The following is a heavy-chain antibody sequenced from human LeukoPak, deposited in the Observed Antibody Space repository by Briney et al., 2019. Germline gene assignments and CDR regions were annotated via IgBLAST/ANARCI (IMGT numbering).Heavy chain of an antibody. J-gene: IGHJ4*02. V-gene: IGHV3-48*03. CDR1: GFTFSNYE. CDR3: ARGPYSSSAGGFDY. Sequence: GGSLRLSCAASGFTFSNYEMNWVRQAPGKGLEWVSYISSSGSSIFSADSVKGRFTISRDNAKNSLYLQMNSLRVEDTALYYCARGPYSSSAGGFDYWGQGTLVTVSS. D-gene: IGHD6-6*01. CDR2: ISSSGSSI.